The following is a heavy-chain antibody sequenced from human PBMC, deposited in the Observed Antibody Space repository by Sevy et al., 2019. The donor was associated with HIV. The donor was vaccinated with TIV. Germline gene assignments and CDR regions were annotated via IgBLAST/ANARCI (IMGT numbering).Heavy chain of an antibody. V-gene: IGHV3-23*01. CDR3: AKEEYSGYDFGY. CDR1: GFTFNNYA. D-gene: IGHD5-12*01. J-gene: IGHJ4*02. Sequence: GGSLRLSCAASGFTFNNYAMNWVRQAPGKGLEWVSTISGSGGNTYYADSVKGRFTISRDNSRNTVSLEMNSLRAEDTAVYDCAKEEYSGYDFGYWGQGTLVTVSS. CDR2: ISGSGGNT.